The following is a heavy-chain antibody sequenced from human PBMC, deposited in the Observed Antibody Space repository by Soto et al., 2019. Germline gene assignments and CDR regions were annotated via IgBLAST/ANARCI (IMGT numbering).Heavy chain of an antibody. CDR2: IYYSGST. CDR3: ARVIRRPAVAGIPYNWFDP. V-gene: IGHV4-59*01. Sequence: SETLSLTCTVSGGSISSYYWSWIRQPPGKGLEWIGYIYYSGSTNYNPSLKSRVTISVDTSKNQFSLKLSSVTAADTAVYYCARVIRRPAVAGIPYNWFDPWGQGTLVTVSS. J-gene: IGHJ5*02. D-gene: IGHD6-19*01. CDR1: GGSISSYY.